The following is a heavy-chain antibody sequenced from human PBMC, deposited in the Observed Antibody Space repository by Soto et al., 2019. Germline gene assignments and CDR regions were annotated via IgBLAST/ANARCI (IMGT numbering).Heavy chain of an antibody. J-gene: IGHJ6*02. CDR2: IKSKTDGGTA. V-gene: IGHV3-15*01. CDR3: TTGSLLAPTNLSIVVVPAAIGGMDV. Sequence: GGSLRLSCAASGFTFSNAWMTWVRQAPGKGLEWVGRIKSKTDGGTADYAAPLKGRFTISRDDSKNTLYLQMNSLRAEDTAVYYCTTGSLLAPTNLSIVVVPAAIGGMDVWGQGTTVTVSS. D-gene: IGHD2-2*01. CDR1: GFTFSNAW.